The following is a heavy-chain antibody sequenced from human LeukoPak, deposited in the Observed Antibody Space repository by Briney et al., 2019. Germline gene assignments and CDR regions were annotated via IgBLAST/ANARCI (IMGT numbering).Heavy chain of an antibody. Sequence: GGSLRLSCAASGFTFSTYWMSWVRQAPGKGLEWVANIKRDGSEKYYVDSVKGRFTISRDNAKNSLYLQMNSLRAEDTAVFYCARDGTYTDYDPDFDIWGQGTLVTVSS. J-gene: IGHJ4*02. D-gene: IGHD5-12*01. CDR1: GFTFSTYW. CDR2: IKRDGSEK. V-gene: IGHV3-7*04. CDR3: ARDGTYTDYDPDFDI.